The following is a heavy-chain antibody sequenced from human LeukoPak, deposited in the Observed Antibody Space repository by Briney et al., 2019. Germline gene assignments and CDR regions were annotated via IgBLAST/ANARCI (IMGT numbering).Heavy chain of an antibody. CDR2: ISGSGGNT. V-gene: IGHV3-23*01. CDR3: AKEGTDTQGPFVDY. Sequence: PGGSLRLSCAASGFTFSSCAMSWVRQAPGKGLEWVSAISGSGGNTYYADSVKGRFRISRDNSKNTVYLQMNSLRAEDTAVYYCAKEGTDTQGPFVDYWGQGTLVTVSS. J-gene: IGHJ4*02. CDR1: GFTFSSCA. D-gene: IGHD5-18*01.